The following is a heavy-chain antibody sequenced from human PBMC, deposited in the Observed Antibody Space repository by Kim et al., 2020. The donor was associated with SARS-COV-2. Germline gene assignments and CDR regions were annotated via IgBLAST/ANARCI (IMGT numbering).Heavy chain of an antibody. J-gene: IGHJ4*01. V-gene: IGHV1-2*06. D-gene: IGHD2-2*01. CDR3: ARGCSSNNCWSLQY. CDR2: INPNSGGT. Sequence: ASVKVSCKASGYTFTGYYMHWVRQAPGQGLEWMGRINPNSGGTDYAQKFQGRVTMTRDTSISTAYMELNTLRSDDTAAYYCARGCSSNNCWSLQYWGHGTLVTVS. CDR1: GYTFTGYY.